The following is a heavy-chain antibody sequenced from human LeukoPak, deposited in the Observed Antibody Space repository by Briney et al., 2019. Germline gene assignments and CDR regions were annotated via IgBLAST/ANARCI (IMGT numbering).Heavy chain of an antibody. D-gene: IGHD2-2*01. J-gene: IGHJ4*02. CDR3: AARSSSTSCFDY. CDR2: IYHSGST. CDR1: GASIRNNNW. V-gene: IGHV4-4*02. Sequence: SETLSLTCTVSGASIRNNNWWSWVRQPPGKGLEWIGEIYHSGSTNYNPSLKSRVTISVDKSKNQFSLKLSSVTAADTAVYYCAARSSSTSCFDYWGQGTLVTVSS.